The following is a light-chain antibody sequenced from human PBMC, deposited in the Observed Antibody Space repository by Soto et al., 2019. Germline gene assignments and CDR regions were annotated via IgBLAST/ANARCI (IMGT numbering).Light chain of an antibody. V-gene: IGKV3-15*01. CDR3: QQYNNWPPFT. J-gene: IGKJ3*01. Sequence: EIVMTQSPATLSVSPGERASLSCRASQSVGSNLAWYQHKPGQAPRLLIYDASTRAPGFPARFSGIGSVTEFTLTISSLQPEDFAVYYCQQYNNWPPFTFGPGTKVDIK. CDR1: QSVGSN. CDR2: DAS.